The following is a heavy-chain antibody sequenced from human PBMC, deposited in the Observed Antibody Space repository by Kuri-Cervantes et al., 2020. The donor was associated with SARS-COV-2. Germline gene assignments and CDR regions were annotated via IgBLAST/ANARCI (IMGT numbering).Heavy chain of an antibody. D-gene: IGHD4-11*01. V-gene: IGHV3-53*01. Sequence: GGSLRLSCAAPGFTVSSNYMSWVRQAPGKGLEWVSSISSISDNTYYADFVRGRFATTRDNSKNTLYLHMDSLRAEDTAIYYCARDDDSSTVWYGLDSWGQGTLVTVSS. CDR3: ARDDDSSTVWYGLDS. J-gene: IGHJ4*02. CDR1: GFTVSSNY. CDR2: ISSISDNT.